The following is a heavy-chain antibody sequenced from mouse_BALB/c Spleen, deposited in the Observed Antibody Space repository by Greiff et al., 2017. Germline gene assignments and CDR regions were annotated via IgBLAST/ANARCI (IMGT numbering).Heavy chain of an antibody. CDR1: GFNIKDTY. V-gene: IGHV14-3*02. CDR2: IDPANGNT. J-gene: IGHJ3*01. D-gene: IGHD1-2*01. Sequence: EVQLQESGAELVKPGASVKLSCTASGFNIKDTYMHWVKQRPEQGLEWIGRIDPANGNTKYDPKFQGKATITADTSSNTAYLQLSSLTSEDTAVYYCAPIHYYGYGIADWGQGTLVTVAA. CDR3: APIHYYGYGIAD.